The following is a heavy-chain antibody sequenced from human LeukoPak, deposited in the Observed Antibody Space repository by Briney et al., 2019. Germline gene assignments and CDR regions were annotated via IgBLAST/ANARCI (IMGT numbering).Heavy chain of an antibody. Sequence: PGGSLRLSCAASGFTFSSYAMHWVRQAPGKGLEWVAVISYDGSNKYYADSVKGRFTISRDNSKNTLYLQMNSLRAEDTAVYYCALVVVIRRNFDYWGQGTLVTVSS. V-gene: IGHV3-30*04. CDR1: GFTFSSYA. CDR2: ISYDGSNK. D-gene: IGHD3-22*01. J-gene: IGHJ4*02. CDR3: ALVVVIRRNFDY.